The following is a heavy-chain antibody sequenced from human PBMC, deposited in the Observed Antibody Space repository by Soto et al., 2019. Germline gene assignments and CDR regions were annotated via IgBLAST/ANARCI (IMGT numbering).Heavy chain of an antibody. D-gene: IGHD4-17*01. J-gene: IGHJ4*02. CDR1: GFTFSSYG. Sequence: HPGGSLRLSCAASGFTFSSYGMHWVRQAPGKGLEWVAVIWYDGSNKYYADSVKGRFTISRDNSKNTLYLQMNSLRADDTAVYSCAKIPSVTSYYFDYWGQGTLVTVSS. V-gene: IGHV3-33*06. CDR2: IWYDGSNK. CDR3: AKIPSVTSYYFDY.